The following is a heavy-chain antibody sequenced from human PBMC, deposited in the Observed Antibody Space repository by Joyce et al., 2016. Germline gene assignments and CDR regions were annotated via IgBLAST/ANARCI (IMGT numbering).Heavy chain of an antibody. CDR2: IGGSGATT. Sequence: EVQLLESGGGLVQPGGSLRLSCAASGFPFSIFAMTWVRRSPGRGVEWGASIGGSGATTYYADSVKGRFIFSRDKSKNMLYLQRHSLRAEDTAVDYCAKRGLTSLSGYSYYYMDVWGKGTTVTVSS. V-gene: IGHV3-23*01. D-gene: IGHD3-10*01. CDR3: AKRGLTSLSGYSYYYMDV. CDR1: GFPFSIFA. J-gene: IGHJ6*03.